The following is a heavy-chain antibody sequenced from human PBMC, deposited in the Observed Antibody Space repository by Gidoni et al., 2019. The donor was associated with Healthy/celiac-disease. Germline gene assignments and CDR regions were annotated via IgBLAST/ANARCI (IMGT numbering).Heavy chain of an antibody. CDR1: GFTFSSYS. V-gene: IGHV3-48*01. CDR2: ISSSSRTI. D-gene: IGHD3-10*01. Sequence: EVQLVEAGGGLVQPGGCVRLCCAASGFTFSSYSMNWVRQAPGKGLEWVSYISSSSRTIYCADSVKGRFTISRDNAKNSLYLQMHSLRAEDTAVYYCARGGMVRGVIDYWGQGTLVTVSS. J-gene: IGHJ4*02. CDR3: ARGGMVRGVIDY.